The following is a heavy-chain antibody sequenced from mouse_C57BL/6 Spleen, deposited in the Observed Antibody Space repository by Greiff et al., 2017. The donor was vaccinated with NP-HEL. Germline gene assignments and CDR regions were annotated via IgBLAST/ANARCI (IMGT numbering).Heavy chain of an antibody. CDR2: IYPGDGDT. CDR1: GYAFSSSW. D-gene: IGHD1-1*01. J-gene: IGHJ2*01. CDR3: ARWGNYYGSFDY. V-gene: IGHV1-82*01. Sequence: QVQLKESGPELVKPGASVKISCKASGYAFSSSWMNWVKQRPGKGLEWIGRIYPGDGDTNYNGKFKGKATLTADKSSSTAYMQLSSLTSEDSAVYFCARWGNYYGSFDYWGQGTTLTVSS.